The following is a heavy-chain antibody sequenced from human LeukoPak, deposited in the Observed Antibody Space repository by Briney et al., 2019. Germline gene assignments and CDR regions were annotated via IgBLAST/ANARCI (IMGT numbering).Heavy chain of an antibody. D-gene: IGHD2-21*01. CDR1: GFTFISYA. J-gene: IGHJ4*02. CDR3: AKAPVTTCSGAYCYPFDY. Sequence: GRSLRLSCAASGFTFISYAMHWVRQAPGKGLEWVAVISSDGGHKYYADSVKGRFTISRDSSKNTLYLQMNRLRAEDAAVYYCAKAPVTTCSGAYCYPFDYWGQGTLVTVSS. V-gene: IGHV3-30*04. CDR2: ISSDGGHK.